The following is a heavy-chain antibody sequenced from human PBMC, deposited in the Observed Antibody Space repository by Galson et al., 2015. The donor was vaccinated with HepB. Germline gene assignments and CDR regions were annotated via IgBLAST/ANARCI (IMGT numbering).Heavy chain of an antibody. D-gene: IGHD2-2*02. V-gene: IGHV3-30*18. CDR1: GFTFSSDG. CDR2: ISYDGSNK. J-gene: IGHJ5*02. Sequence: SLRLSCAASGFTFSSDGMHWVRQAPGKGLEWVAVISYDGSNKYYADSVKGRFTISRDISKKTLYLQMNSLRAEDTAVYYCAKAGCNSTSCYSGNWFDPWGQGTLVTVSS. CDR3: AKAGCNSTSCYSGNWFDP.